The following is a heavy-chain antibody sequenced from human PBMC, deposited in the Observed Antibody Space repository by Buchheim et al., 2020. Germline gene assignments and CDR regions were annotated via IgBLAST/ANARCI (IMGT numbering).Heavy chain of an antibody. CDR2: IYKSGSI. Sequence: QVQLQESGPGLVKPSETLSLTCTVSGGSMRSYYWSWIRQPPGRELEWMGYIYKSGSIGCSPSLKSRVTIAVETAKNQFSLNLTSVTAADTAVYYCARGDGYTFDFWGQGTL. D-gene: IGHD5-24*01. CDR1: GGSMRSYY. J-gene: IGHJ4*02. V-gene: IGHV4-59*01. CDR3: ARGDGYTFDF.